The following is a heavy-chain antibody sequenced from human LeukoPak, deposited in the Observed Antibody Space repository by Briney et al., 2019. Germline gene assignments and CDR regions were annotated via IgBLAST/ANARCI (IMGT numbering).Heavy chain of an antibody. J-gene: IGHJ4*02. CDR1: GFTFVDYA. CDR2: ISWNSGSI. CDR3: AKDFKAVTLYYFDY. V-gene: IGHV3-9*01. Sequence: GGSLRPSVEAPGFTFVDYAMPWVRKAPGKGLGGVSGISWNSGSIGYADSVKGRFTISRDNAKNSLYLQMNSLRAEDTALYYCAKDFKAVTLYYFDYWGQGTLVTVSS. D-gene: IGHD4-17*01.